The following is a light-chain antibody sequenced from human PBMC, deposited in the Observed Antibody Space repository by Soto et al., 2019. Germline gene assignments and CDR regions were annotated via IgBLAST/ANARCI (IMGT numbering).Light chain of an antibody. CDR2: DVN. Sequence: QSVLTQPRSVSGSPGQSVTISCTGTSSDVGNYNYVSWYQQHPDKAPKLIIYDVNKRPSGAPDRFSGSKSGNTASLTISGLQAEDEADYYCYSFAGSSYVFGTGTKLTVL. J-gene: IGLJ1*01. V-gene: IGLV2-11*01. CDR3: YSFAGSSYV. CDR1: SSDVGNYNY.